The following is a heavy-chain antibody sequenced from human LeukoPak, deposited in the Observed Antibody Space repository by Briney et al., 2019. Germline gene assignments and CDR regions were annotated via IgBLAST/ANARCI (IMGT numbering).Heavy chain of an antibody. CDR2: ISTSGST. D-gene: IGHD3-22*01. V-gene: IGHV4-4*07. Sequence: PETLSLTCTVSGGSISSYYWSWLRQPAGKGLESIGHISTSGSTNSNPSLKSRVTMSVDTSKNQFSLKLSSVTAADTAVYYCARVRYSDSSVLTRKRSYYFDYWGQGTLVTVSS. J-gene: IGHJ4*02. CDR1: GGSISSYY. CDR3: ARVRYSDSSVLTRKRSYYFDY.